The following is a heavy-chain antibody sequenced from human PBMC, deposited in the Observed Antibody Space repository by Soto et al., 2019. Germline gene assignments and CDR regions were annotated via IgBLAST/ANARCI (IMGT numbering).Heavy chain of an antibody. J-gene: IGHJ4*02. V-gene: IGHV4-31*03. D-gene: IGHD7-27*01. CDR3: ARDQALAPTVWGY. Sequence: QVQLPESGPGLVRPSETLSLTCSVSGESIGSGGHYWNWIRQRPEKGLEWTGYIYYSGSTHYSPPRWSRLTMSVDTSKNPFSLRVVSVTAADTALYYCARDQALAPTVWGYWGQGIQVTVSS. CDR2: IYYSGST. CDR1: GESIGSGGHY.